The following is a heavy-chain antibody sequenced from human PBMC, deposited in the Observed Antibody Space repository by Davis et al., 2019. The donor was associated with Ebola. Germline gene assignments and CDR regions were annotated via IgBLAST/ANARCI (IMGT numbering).Heavy chain of an antibody. CDR2: IYHSGST. CDR3: ARGEWLRFINY. J-gene: IGHJ4*02. D-gene: IGHD5-12*01. CDR1: GGSISSSSYY. Sequence: SETLSLTCTVSGGSISSSSYYWGWIRQPPGKGLEWIGEIYHSGSTNYNPSLKSRVTISVDKSKNQFSLKLSSVTAADTAVYYCARGEWLRFINYWGQGTLVTVSS. V-gene: IGHV4-39*07.